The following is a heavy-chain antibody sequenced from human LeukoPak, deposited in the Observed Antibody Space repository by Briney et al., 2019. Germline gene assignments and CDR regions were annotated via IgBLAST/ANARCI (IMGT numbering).Heavy chain of an antibody. D-gene: IGHD1-1*01. J-gene: IGHJ4*02. CDR3: AGRTDSPNSFDC. V-gene: IGHV4-59*08. CDR2: IFYNGGT. CDR1: GGSISSYH. Sequence: PSDTLSLTCTVSGGSISSYHWNWIRQPPGKGQEWIGNIFYNGGTNYNPSLKSRVTISVDTSKKQISLKLSSVTAADTAVYYCAGRTDSPNSFDCWGQGTLVTVSS.